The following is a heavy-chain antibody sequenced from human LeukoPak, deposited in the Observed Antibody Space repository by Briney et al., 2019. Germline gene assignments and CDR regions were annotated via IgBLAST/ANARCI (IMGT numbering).Heavy chain of an antibody. V-gene: IGHV4-30-4*01. CDR3: ARGHGDYGSVLDP. CDR2: IYYSGST. CDR1: GGSISSGDYY. D-gene: IGHD4-17*01. J-gene: IGHJ5*02. Sequence: SETLSLTCAVSGGSISSGDYYWSWIRQPPGKGLEWIGYIYYSGSTYYNPSLKSRVTISVDTSKNQFSLKLSSVTAADTAVYYCARGHGDYGSVLDPWGQGTLVTVSS.